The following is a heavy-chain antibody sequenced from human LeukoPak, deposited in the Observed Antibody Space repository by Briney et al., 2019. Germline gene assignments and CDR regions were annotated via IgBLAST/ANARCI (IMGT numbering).Heavy chain of an antibody. Sequence: PGGSLRLSCAASGFSVSSNYMSWVRQAPGKGLTWVSVIYSSGSTYYADSVKGRFAISRDDSKNTPHLQMNSLRAEDTAVYYCANQAYGDYGGGAFDIWGQGTMVTVSS. CDR3: ANQAYGDYGGGAFDI. CDR2: IYSSGST. J-gene: IGHJ3*02. D-gene: IGHD4-17*01. V-gene: IGHV3-66*03. CDR1: GFSVSSNY.